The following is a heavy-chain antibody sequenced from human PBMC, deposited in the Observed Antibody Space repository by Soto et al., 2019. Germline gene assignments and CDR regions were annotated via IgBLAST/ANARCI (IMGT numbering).Heavy chain of an antibody. D-gene: IGHD7-27*01. CDR1: GFTFSSYG. CDR2: ISYDGSNK. CDR3: AKDLLGPGRAYGMVV. J-gene: IGHJ6*02. V-gene: IGHV3-30*18. Sequence: QVQLVESGGGVVQPGRSLRLSCAASGFTFSSYGMHWVRQAPGKGLEWVAVISYDGSNKYYADSVKGRFTISRDNSKNTLYLLMISLRAEDTAVYYCAKDLLGPGRAYGMVVWGQGTTVTVSS.